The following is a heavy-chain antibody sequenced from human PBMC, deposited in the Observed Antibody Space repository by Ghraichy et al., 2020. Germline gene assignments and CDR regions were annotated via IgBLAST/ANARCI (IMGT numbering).Heavy chain of an antibody. V-gene: IGHV4-39*01. CDR2: IYYSGST. J-gene: IGHJ3*02. Sequence: SETLSLTCTVSGGSISSSSYYWGWIRQPPGKGLEWIGSIYYSGSTYYNPSLKSRVTISVDTSKNQFSLKLTSVTAADTAVYYCAGTYYDFWSGSKHQRGDAFDIWGQGTMVTVSS. CDR1: GGSISSSSYY. D-gene: IGHD3-3*01. CDR3: AGTYYDFWSGSKHQRGDAFDI.